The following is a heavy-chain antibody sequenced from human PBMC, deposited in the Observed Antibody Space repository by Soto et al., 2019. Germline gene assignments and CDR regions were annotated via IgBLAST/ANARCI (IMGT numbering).Heavy chain of an antibody. CDR3: ARSTDSSGWRFDY. CDR1: GASISVYC. Sequence: PSETLSLTCTVSGASISVYCWSWIRQPPGKGLEWIGYIYYSGSTNYNPSHKSRVAISVDTSKNQFSLKLSSVTAADTAVYYCARSTDSSGWRFDYWGQGTQVTVSS. D-gene: IGHD6-19*01. V-gene: IGHV4-59*01. J-gene: IGHJ4*02. CDR2: IYYSGST.